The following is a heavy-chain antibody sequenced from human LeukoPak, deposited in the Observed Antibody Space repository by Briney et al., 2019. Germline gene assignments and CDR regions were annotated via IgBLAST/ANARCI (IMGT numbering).Heavy chain of an antibody. V-gene: IGHV3-7*01. CDR1: GLTFSSYG. CDR3: ATENLSPDAFDI. CDR2: IKQDGSDK. J-gene: IGHJ3*02. Sequence: GGSLRLSCAASGLTFSSYGMHWVRQAPGKGLEWVANIKQDGSDKYSVDSVKGRFTISRDNAKNSLYLQMNSLRAEDTAVYYCATENLSPDAFDIWGQGTMVTVSS.